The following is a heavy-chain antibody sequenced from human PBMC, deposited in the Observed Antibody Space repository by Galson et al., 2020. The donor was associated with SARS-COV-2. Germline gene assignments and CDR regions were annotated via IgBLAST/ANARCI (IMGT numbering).Heavy chain of an antibody. Sequence: ASVKVSCKASGYTFTGYYMHWVRQAPGQGLEWMGWINPNSGGTNYAQKFQGRVTMTRDTSISTAYMELSRLRSDDTAVYYCARDGYQLLFTTYYYYGMDVWGQGTTVTVSS. CDR2: INPNSGGT. CDR1: GYTFTGYY. V-gene: IGHV1-2*02. J-gene: IGHJ6*02. CDR3: ARDGYQLLFTTYYYYGMDV. D-gene: IGHD2-2*01.